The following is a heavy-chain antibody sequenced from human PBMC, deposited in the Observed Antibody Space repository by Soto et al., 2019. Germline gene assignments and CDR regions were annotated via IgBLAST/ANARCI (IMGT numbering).Heavy chain of an antibody. CDR1: GGSISSGGYS. Sequence: PSETLSLTCAVSGGSISSGGYSWSWIRQPPGKGLEWIGYIYHSGSTYYNPSLKSRVTISVDRSKNQFSLELSSVTAADTAVYYCASSNCSGGSCYHGFDYWGQGTLVTVSS. CDR3: ASSNCSGGSCYHGFDY. CDR2: IYHSGST. J-gene: IGHJ4*02. D-gene: IGHD2-15*01. V-gene: IGHV4-30-2*01.